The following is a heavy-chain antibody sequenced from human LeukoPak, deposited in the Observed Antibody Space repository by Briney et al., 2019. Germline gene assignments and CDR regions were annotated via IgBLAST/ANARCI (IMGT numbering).Heavy chain of an antibody. CDR2: IYYSGST. Sequence: SQTLSLTCTVSGGSISSGGYYWSWIRQPPGKGLEWIGYIYYSGSTNYNPSLKSRVTISVDTSKNQFSLKLSSVTAADTAVYYCARRNYCGGDCYSLDYWGQGILVTVSS. J-gene: IGHJ4*02. CDR1: GGSISSGGYY. D-gene: IGHD2-21*02. V-gene: IGHV4-61*08. CDR3: ARRNYCGGDCYSLDY.